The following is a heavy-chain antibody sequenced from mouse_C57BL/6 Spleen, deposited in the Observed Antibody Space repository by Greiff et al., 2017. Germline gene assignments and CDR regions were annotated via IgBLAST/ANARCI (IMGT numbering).Heavy chain of an antibody. CDR1: GFTFSNYW. Sequence: DVKLVESGGGLVQPGGSMKLSCVASGFTFSNYWMNWVRQSPEKGLEWVAQIRLKSDNYATHYAESVKGRFTISRDDSKSSVYLQMNNLRAEDTGIYYCTAYYYGSSDYWGQGTTLTVSS. CDR2: IRLKSDNYAT. J-gene: IGHJ2*01. CDR3: TAYYYGSSDY. V-gene: IGHV6-3*01. D-gene: IGHD1-1*01.